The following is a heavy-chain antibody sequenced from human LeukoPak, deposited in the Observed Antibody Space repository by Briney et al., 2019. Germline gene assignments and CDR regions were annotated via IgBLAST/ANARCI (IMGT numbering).Heavy chain of an antibody. V-gene: IGHV4-34*01. CDR1: GGSFSGYY. J-gene: IGHJ4*02. CDR2: INHSGST. D-gene: IGHD6-6*01. Sequence: PSETLSLTCAVYGGSFSGYYWSWIRQPPGKGLEWIGEINHSGSTNYNPSLKSRVTISVDTSKNQFSLKLSSVTAADTAVYYCARDGDSSSSGFDYWGQGTLVTVSS. CDR3: ARDGDSSSSGFDY.